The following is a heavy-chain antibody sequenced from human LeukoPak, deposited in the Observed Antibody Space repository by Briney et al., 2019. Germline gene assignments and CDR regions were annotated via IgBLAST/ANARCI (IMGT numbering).Heavy chain of an antibody. Sequence: GGSLRLSCAASGFTFSSYGMHWVRQAPGKGLEWVAVISYDGSNKYYADSVKGRFTISRDNSKNTLYLQMNSLRAEDTAVYYCAKARPQNYYFDYWGQGTLVTVSS. CDR2: ISYDGSNK. J-gene: IGHJ4*02. V-gene: IGHV3-30*18. CDR3: AKARPQNYYFDY. CDR1: GFTFSSYG.